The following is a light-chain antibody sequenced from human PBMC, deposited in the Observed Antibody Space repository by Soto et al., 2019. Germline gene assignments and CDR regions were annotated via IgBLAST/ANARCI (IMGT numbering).Light chain of an antibody. CDR3: CSYGGSRAV. J-gene: IGLJ7*01. V-gene: IGLV2-23*02. CDR2: DVS. Sequence: QSALTQPASVSGSPGQSITISCTGTSSDVGSHNLVSWYQQHPGQAPKLMIYDVSKRPLGVSARFSASKSGNTASLTISGLHAEDEADYYCCSYGGSRAVFGGGTQLTVL. CDR1: SSDVGSHNL.